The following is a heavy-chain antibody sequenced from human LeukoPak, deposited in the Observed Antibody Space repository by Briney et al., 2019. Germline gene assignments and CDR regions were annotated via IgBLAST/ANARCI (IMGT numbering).Heavy chain of an antibody. CDR3: ARAWRRSGSYKGPLDY. Sequence: GGSLRLSCAASGFTFSSYAMHWVRQAPGKGLGYVSAISSNGGSTYYANSVKGRFTISRDNSKNTPYLQMGSLRAEDMAVYYCARAWRRSGSYKGPLDYWGQGTLVTVSS. V-gene: IGHV3-64*01. J-gene: IGHJ4*02. D-gene: IGHD3-10*01. CDR2: ISSNGGST. CDR1: GFTFSSYA.